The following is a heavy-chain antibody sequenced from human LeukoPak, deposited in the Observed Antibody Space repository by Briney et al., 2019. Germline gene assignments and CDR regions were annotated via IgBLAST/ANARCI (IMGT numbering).Heavy chain of an antibody. V-gene: IGHV6-1*01. CDR3: ARDPRGIAAAGIYWYFDL. J-gene: IGHJ2*01. Sequence: SQTLSLTCAISRDSVSSNSAAWNWIRQSPSRGLEWLGRTYYRSKWYNDYAVSVKSRITINPDTSKNQFSLQLNSVTPEDTAVHYCARDPRGIAAAGIYWYFDLWGRGTLVTVSS. CDR1: RDSVSSNSAA. CDR2: TYYRSKWYN. D-gene: IGHD6-13*01.